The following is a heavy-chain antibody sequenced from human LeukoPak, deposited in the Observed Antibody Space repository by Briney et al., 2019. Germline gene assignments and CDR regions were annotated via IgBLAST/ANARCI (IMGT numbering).Heavy chain of an antibody. CDR2: ISWNSGSI. V-gene: IGHV3-9*03. CDR3: AKSVVAYSSSWIDY. D-gene: IGHD6-13*01. CDR1: GFTFDDYA. Sequence: GRSLRLSCAASGFTFDDYAMHWVRQAPGKGQEWVSGISWNSGSIGYADSVKGRFTISRDNAKNSLYLQMNSLRAEDMALYYCAKSVVAYSSSWIDYWGQGTLVTVSS. J-gene: IGHJ4*02.